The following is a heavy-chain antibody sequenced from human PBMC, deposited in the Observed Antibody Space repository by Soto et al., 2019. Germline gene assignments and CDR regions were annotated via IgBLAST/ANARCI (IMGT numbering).Heavy chain of an antibody. D-gene: IGHD3-10*02. CDR3: ANTVRGTYYFDY. J-gene: IGHJ4*02. CDR1: GFRFSDYP. CDR2: ISSSGSST. V-gene: IGHV3-23*01. Sequence: GGSLRLSCVVSGFRFSDYPLNWVRQAPGKGLEWVSGISSSGSSTYYADSVKGRFTISRDNSKNTLYLQMNSLRVEDTAVYYCANTVRGTYYFDYWGQGILVTVSS.